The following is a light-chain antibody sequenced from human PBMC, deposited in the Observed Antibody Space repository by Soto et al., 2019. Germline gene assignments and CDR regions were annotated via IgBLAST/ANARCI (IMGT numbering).Light chain of an antibody. Sequence: EIVLTQSPATLSLSPGERATLSCRASQSVSSYLAWYQQKPGQAPRLLLYDASNRATGIPARFSGSGSGTDFTLTISSLEPEDFAVYYCQQRINWPPTFGHGTKVEIK. J-gene: IGKJ2*01. CDR3: QQRINWPPT. CDR1: QSVSSY. V-gene: IGKV3-11*01. CDR2: DAS.